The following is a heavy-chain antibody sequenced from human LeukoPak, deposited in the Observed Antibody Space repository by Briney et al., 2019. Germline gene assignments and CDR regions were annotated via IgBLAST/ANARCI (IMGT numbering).Heavy chain of an antibody. Sequence: SETLSLTCAVYGGSFSGYYWSWIRQPPGKGLEWTGEINHSGSTNYNPSLKSRVTISVDTSKNQFSLKLSSVTAADTAVYYCARGVGYCSGGSCYSPYFDYWGQGTLVTVSS. CDR2: INHSGST. V-gene: IGHV4-34*01. CDR1: GGSFSGYY. CDR3: ARGVGYCSGGSCYSPYFDY. J-gene: IGHJ4*02. D-gene: IGHD2-15*01.